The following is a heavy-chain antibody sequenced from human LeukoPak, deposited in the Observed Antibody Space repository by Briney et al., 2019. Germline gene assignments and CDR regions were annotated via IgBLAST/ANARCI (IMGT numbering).Heavy chain of an antibody. V-gene: IGHV3-74*01. J-gene: IGHJ6*02. CDR2: INEDGSIT. D-gene: IGHD3-3*01. Sequence: GGSLRLSCAVSGFTFRTYWMHWVRQVPGEGLVWVSRINEDGSITNYADSVKGRFSISRDNAKNTLYLQMNSLRAEDTAVYYCARVLRFLEWDYYGMDVWGQGTTVTVSS. CDR3: ARVLRFLEWDYYGMDV. CDR1: GFTFRTYW.